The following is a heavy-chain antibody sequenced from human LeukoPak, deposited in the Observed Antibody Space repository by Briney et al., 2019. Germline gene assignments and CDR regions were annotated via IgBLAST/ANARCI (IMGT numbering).Heavy chain of an antibody. CDR3: ARAGVLVIPFDY. Sequence: SVTLSLTCAVYGGSFSGYYWSWIRQPPGKGLEWIGEINHSGSTNYNPSLKSRVTISVDTSKNQFSLKLSSVTAADTAVYYCARAGVLVIPFDYWGQGTLVTVSS. CDR2: INHSGST. D-gene: IGHD3-9*01. CDR1: GGSFSGYY. V-gene: IGHV4-34*01. J-gene: IGHJ4*02.